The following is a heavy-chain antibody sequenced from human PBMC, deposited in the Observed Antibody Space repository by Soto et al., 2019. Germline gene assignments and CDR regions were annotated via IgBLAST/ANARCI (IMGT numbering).Heavy chain of an antibody. CDR1: RYTFTSYA. CDR2: INAGNGNT. D-gene: IGHD3-3*01. CDR3: ARDRDLEWPIAWGDAFDI. Sequence: SVKVSFKASRYTFTSYAMHWVRQAPGQRLEWMGWINAGNGNTKYSQKFQGRVTITRDTSASTAYMELSSLRSEDTAVYYCARDRDLEWPIAWGDAFDIWGQGTMVTVSS. V-gene: IGHV1-3*01. J-gene: IGHJ3*02.